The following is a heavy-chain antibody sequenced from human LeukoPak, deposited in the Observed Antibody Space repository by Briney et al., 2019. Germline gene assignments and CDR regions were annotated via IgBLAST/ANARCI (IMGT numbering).Heavy chain of an antibody. CDR3: ARRYNYVFDY. D-gene: IGHD1-1*01. CDR1: GGSISSHD. J-gene: IGHJ4*02. CDR2: IHYSGIT. Sequence: SETLSLTCTVSGGSISSHDWSWIRQPPGKGLEYIGYIHYSGITNCNPSLMSRVTISVDTSKNQISLKLSSVTAADTAVYYCARRYNYVFDYWGQGTLVTVSS. V-gene: IGHV4-59*11.